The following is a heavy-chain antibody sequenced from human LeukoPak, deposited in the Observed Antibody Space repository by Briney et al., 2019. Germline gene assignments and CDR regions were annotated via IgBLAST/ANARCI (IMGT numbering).Heavy chain of an antibody. CDR2: IYPGDSDT. CDR1: GYNFLTFW. Sequence: GESLKISCETSGYNFLTFWIAWVRQMPGKGLEWMGVIYPGDSDTRYSPSFQGQVSISVDMSLNPAYLQWRSLRASDTAMYYCARLLDYDSTYYYMDVWGIGTSVIVS. CDR3: ARLLDYDSTYYYMDV. J-gene: IGHJ6*03. D-gene: IGHD4-17*01. V-gene: IGHV5-51*01.